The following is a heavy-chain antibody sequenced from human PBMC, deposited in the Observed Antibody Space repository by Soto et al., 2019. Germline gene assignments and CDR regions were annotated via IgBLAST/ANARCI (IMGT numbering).Heavy chain of an antibody. Sequence: ASVKVSCKASGYTFTSYGISWVRQAPGQGLEWMGWISAYNGNTNYAQKLQGRVTMTTDTSTSTVYMELSSLRSEDTAVYYCAVLHMIVAGICCFHAFDIWGQGTMVTGSS. V-gene: IGHV1-18*01. J-gene: IGHJ3*02. CDR2: ISAYNGNT. CDR3: AVLHMIVAGICCFHAFDI. CDR1: GYTFTSYG. D-gene: IGHD6-19*01.